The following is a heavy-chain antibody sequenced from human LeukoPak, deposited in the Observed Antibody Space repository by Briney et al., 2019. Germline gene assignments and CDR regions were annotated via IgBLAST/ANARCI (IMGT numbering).Heavy chain of an antibody. CDR3: ARVTAVAGFDY. CDR2: ISSSSSYI. CDR1: GFTFSSYS. V-gene: IGHV3-21*01. Sequence: PGGSLRLSCAASGFTFSSYSMNWVRQAPGKGLEWVSSISSSSSYIYYADSVKGRFTISRDNAKNSLYLQMNSLRAEDTAVYYCARVTAVAGFDYWAREPWSPSPQ. D-gene: IGHD6-19*01. J-gene: IGHJ4*02.